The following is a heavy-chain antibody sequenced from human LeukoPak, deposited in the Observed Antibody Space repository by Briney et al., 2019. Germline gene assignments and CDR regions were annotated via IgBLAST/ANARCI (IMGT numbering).Heavy chain of an antibody. J-gene: IGHJ6*03. CDR3: ARASGYSSSWYPVYYYYYYMDV. D-gene: IGHD6-13*01. CDR2: SRGSGGST. V-gene: IGHV3-23*01. Sequence: GGSLRLSCAASGFTFSNYGMSWVRQAPGKGLEWVSTSRGSGGSTYYADSVKGRFTISRDNSRDTLYLQMNSLRAEDTAVYYCARASGYSSSWYPVYYYYYYMDVWGKGTTVTVSS. CDR1: GFTFSNYG.